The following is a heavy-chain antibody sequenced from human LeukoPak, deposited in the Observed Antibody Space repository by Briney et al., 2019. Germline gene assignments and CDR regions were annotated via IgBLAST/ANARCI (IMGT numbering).Heavy chain of an antibody. CDR3: AKDRWGFSSRWGSFDY. CDR1: GFTFSSYA. CDR2: ISGSGGGT. D-gene: IGHD6-13*01. J-gene: IGHJ4*02. V-gene: IGHV3-23*01. Sequence: GGSLRLSCAASGFTFSSYAMSWVRQAPGKGLEWVSAISGSGGGTYYADSVKGRFTISRDNSKKTLYLQMNRLRAEDTAVYYCAKDRWGFSSRWGSFDYWGQGTLVTVSS.